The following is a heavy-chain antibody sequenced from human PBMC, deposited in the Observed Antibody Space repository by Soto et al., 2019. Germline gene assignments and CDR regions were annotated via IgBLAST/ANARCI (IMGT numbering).Heavy chain of an antibody. V-gene: IGHV3-33*01. CDR1: GFTFSSYG. CDR3: ARDPRVGATFAFDI. Sequence: GGSLRLSCAASGFTFSSYGMHWVRQAPGKGLEWVAVIWYDGSNKYYADSAKGRFTISRDNSKNTLYLQMNSLRAEDTAVYYCARDPRVGATFAFDIWGQGTMVTVSS. J-gene: IGHJ3*02. D-gene: IGHD1-26*01. CDR2: IWYDGSNK.